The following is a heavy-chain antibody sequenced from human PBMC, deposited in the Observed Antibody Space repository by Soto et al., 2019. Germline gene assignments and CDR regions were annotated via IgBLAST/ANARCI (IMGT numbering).Heavy chain of an antibody. V-gene: IGHV3-7*03. CDR2: INPDGSEK. CDR3: LGGSTYDTP. Sequence: PGGSLRLSCAASGLTFTNYWMNWVRQAPGKGLEWVAKINPDGSEKQYIDSVKGRFTISRDNAQNSASLHMNSLRAEDTAIYYCLGGSTYDTPWGQGALVTVSS. CDR1: GLTFTNYW. D-gene: IGHD3-16*01. J-gene: IGHJ5*02.